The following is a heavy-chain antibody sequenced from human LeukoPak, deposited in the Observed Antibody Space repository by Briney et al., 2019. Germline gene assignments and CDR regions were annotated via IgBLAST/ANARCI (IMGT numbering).Heavy chain of an antibody. J-gene: IGHJ6*03. V-gene: IGHV1-58*01. Sequence: SVKVSCKASGFSFTSSAVQWVRQARGQRLEWIGWIVVGSGNTHYAQKFQERVTITTDMSTSTAYMELSSLRSEDTAVYYCAADRLTTLHYYYCYMDVWGKGTTVTVSS. D-gene: IGHD4-11*01. CDR1: GFSFTSSA. CDR2: IVVGSGNT. CDR3: AADRLTTLHYYYCYMDV.